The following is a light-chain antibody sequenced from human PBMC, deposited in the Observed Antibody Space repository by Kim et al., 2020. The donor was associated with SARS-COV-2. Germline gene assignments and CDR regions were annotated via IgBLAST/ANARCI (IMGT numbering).Light chain of an antibody. CDR1: NSNIASNT. CDR3: ASWDDDLNGGV. V-gene: IGLV1-44*01. Sequence: QSLLTQPPSASGTPGQKVTISCSGRNSNIASNTVNWYQQVPGTAPKLLIFNTNQRPSGVPDRFSGSKSGTSASLAITGLQSEDEAEYYCASWDDDLNGGVFGGGTQLTVL. CDR2: NTN. J-gene: IGLJ3*02.